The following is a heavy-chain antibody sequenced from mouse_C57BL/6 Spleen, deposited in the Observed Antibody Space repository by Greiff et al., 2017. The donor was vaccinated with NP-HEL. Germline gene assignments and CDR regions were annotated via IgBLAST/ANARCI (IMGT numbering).Heavy chain of an antibody. CDR2: IDPETGGT. CDR3: TRGGGEYYYAMDY. V-gene: IGHV1-15*01. Sequence: VQLQQSGAELVRPGASVTMSCKASGYTFTDYEMHWVKQTPVHGLEWIGAIDPETGGTAYNQKFKGKAILTADKSSSTAYRELRSLTSEDSAVYYCTRGGGEYYYAMDYWGQGTSVTVSS. CDR1: GYTFTDYE. J-gene: IGHJ4*01.